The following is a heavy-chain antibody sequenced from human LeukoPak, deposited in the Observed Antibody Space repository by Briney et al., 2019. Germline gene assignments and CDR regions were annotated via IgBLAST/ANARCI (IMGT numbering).Heavy chain of an antibody. CDR2: IKSKTDGGTT. Sequence: PGGSLRLSCAASGFTFSNAWMSWVRQAPGKGLEWVGRIKSKTDGGTTDYAAPVKGRFTISRDDSKNTLYLQMNSLKTEDTAVYYCTTDSVAYYYDSSGYWAFDIRGQGTMVTVSS. V-gene: IGHV3-15*01. CDR1: GFTFSNAW. J-gene: IGHJ3*02. CDR3: TTDSVAYYYDSSGYWAFDI. D-gene: IGHD3-22*01.